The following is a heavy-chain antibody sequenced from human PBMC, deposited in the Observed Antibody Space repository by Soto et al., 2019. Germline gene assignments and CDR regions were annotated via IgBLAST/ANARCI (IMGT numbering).Heavy chain of an antibody. D-gene: IGHD3-22*01. CDR3: ARGGYYYDSSGYSY. V-gene: IGHV3-30-3*01. J-gene: IGHJ4*02. Sequence: QVQLVESGGGVVQPGRSLRLSCAASGFTFSSYAMHWVRQAPGKGLEWVAVISYDGSNKYYADSVKGRFTISRDNSKNTLYLQMNSLRAEDTAVYYCARGGYYYDSSGYSYWGQGTLVTVSS. CDR1: GFTFSSYA. CDR2: ISYDGSNK.